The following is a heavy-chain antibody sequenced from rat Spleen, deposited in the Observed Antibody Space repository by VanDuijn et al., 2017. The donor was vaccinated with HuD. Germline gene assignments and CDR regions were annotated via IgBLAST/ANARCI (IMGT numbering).Heavy chain of an antibody. J-gene: IGHJ2*01. V-gene: IGHV2-70*01. CDR1: GFSLSSYG. CDR3: ARGSVFFDY. Sequence: QVQLKESGPGLVQPSQTLSLTCTVSGFSLSSYGVIWVRQPPGKGLEWMGVIWNHGGTDYNSAIKSRLSISRDTSKSQVFLKMNSLQTEDSAMYFCARGSVFFDYWGQGVMVTVSS. CDR2: IWNHGGT.